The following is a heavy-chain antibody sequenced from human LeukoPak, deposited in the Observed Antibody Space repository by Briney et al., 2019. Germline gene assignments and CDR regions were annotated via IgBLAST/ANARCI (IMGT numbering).Heavy chain of an antibody. CDR2: IDWDSSHI. D-gene: IGHD3-9*01. Sequence: GGSLTLSCAPSGFTFSTSAMNWVRQVPGKGLEWVSSIDWDSSHIYYAASVKGRFTISRDNGRNSVYLQMNSLRAEDTAVYYCARDPLRYLRIGHYDYWGQGTLVAVSS. J-gene: IGHJ4*02. CDR1: GFTFSTSA. V-gene: IGHV3-21*01. CDR3: ARDPLRYLRIGHYDY.